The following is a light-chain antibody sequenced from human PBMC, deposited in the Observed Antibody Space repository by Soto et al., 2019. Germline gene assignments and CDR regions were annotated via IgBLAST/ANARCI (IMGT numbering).Light chain of an antibody. CDR2: ATS. CDR3: QEANSFPWT. CDR1: QGFSSW. V-gene: IGKV1-12*01. Sequence: DIQMTQSPSSVSASVGDRVTITCRASQGFSSWLAWYQQKPGKAPKLLIYATSSLQSGVPSRFSGSGSGTDFTLTISSLQPEDFATYYCQEANSFPWTFGQGIKVEVK. J-gene: IGKJ1*01.